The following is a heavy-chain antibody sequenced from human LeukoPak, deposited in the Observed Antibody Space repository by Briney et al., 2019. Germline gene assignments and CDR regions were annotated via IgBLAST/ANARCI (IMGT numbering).Heavy chain of an antibody. CDR2: IYSGGTT. V-gene: IGHV3-66*01. CDR3: ARGTVTMVDY. D-gene: IGHD3-10*01. Sequence: GGSLRLSCAASGFTVSNNYMSWVRQAPGKGLEWVSLIYSGGTTYYADSVKGRFTISRDNSQNTLYLQMNSLRAEDTAVYYCARGTVTMVDYWGQGTLVTVSS. CDR1: GFTVSNNY. J-gene: IGHJ4*02.